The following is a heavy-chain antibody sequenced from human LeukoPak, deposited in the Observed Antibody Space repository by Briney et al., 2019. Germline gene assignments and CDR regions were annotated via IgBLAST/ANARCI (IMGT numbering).Heavy chain of an antibody. CDR3: ARGQTVGYCTNGVCYTAAPYFDY. V-gene: IGHV1-69*13. Sequence: SVKVSCKASGGTFSSYAISWVRQAPGQGLEWMGGIIPIFGTANYAQKFQGRVTITADESTSTAYMELSSLRSEDTAVYYCARGQTVGYCTNGVCYTAAPYFDYWGQGTLVTVSS. D-gene: IGHD2-8*01. CDR2: IIPIFGTA. CDR1: GGTFSSYA. J-gene: IGHJ4*02.